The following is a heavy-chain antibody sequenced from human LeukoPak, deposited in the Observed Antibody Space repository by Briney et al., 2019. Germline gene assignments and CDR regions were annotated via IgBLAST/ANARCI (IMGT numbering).Heavy chain of an antibody. V-gene: IGHV3-30*18. CDR1: GFTFSSYA. CDR3: AKSSGGYSSGWYLFYASYYFDY. D-gene: IGHD6-19*01. Sequence: GSVRLSCAASGFTFSSYAMSWVRQAPGKGLEWVAVISNDGSNIQYADSAKGRFTISRDNSKNTLYLQMNSLRAEDTAVYYCAKSSGGYSSGWYLFYASYYFDYWGQGTLVTVSS. CDR2: ISNDGSNI. J-gene: IGHJ4*02.